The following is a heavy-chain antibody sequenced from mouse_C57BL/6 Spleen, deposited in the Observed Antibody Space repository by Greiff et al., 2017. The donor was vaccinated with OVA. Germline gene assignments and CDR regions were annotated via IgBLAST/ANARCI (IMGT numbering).Heavy chain of an antibody. CDR3: AREESY. V-gene: IGHV3-6*01. CDR2: LSYDGSN. Sequence: ESGPGLVKPSQSLSLTRSVTGYSITSGYYWNWIRQFPGNKLEWMGYLSYDGSNNYNPSLKNRISITRDTSRNQFFSKMNSVTTEDTATYYCAREESYWGQGTTLTVSS. CDR1: GYSITSGYY. J-gene: IGHJ2*01.